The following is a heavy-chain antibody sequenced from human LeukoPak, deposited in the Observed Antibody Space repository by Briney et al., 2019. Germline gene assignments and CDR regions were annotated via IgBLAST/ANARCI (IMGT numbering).Heavy chain of an antibody. CDR2: INPNSGGT. Sequence: ASVKVSCKASGYTFTGYYMHWVRQAPGQGLEWMGWINPNSGGTNYAQKFQGRVTMTRDTSISTAYMELGRLRSDDTAVYYCAIRGYYDYVWGSYRHDYYFDYWGQGTLVTVSS. CDR3: AIRGYYDYVWGSYRHDYYFDY. CDR1: GYTFTGYY. D-gene: IGHD3-16*02. J-gene: IGHJ4*02. V-gene: IGHV1-2*02.